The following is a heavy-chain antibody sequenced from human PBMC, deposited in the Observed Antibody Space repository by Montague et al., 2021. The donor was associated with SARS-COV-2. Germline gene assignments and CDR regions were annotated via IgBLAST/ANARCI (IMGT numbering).Heavy chain of an antibody. V-gene: IGHV4-61*08. Sequence: SETLSLTCTVSGGSISSGGYYWSWIRQHPGKGLEWIGYIYYSGXTXYXXXXKXRVTISVDTSKNQFSLKLSSVTAADTAVYYCARENNWNLNGWFDPWGQGTLVTVSS. D-gene: IGHD1-20*01. CDR1: GGSISSGGYY. CDR3: ARENNWNLNGWFDP. J-gene: IGHJ5*02. CDR2: IYYSGXT.